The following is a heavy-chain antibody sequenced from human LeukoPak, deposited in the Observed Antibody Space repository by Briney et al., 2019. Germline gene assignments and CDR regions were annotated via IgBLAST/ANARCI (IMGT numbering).Heavy chain of an antibody. Sequence: GSLRLSCAASGFTFSSYAMNWVRQAPGKGLEWVSGISGGGGSTYYADSVKGRFTISRDNSKNTLYLQMNSLRAEDTAVYYCAKVHYYDSSGYYCYYYGMDVWGQGTTVTVSS. D-gene: IGHD3-22*01. V-gene: IGHV3-23*01. J-gene: IGHJ6*02. CDR3: AKVHYYDSSGYYCYYYGMDV. CDR1: GFTFSSYA. CDR2: ISGGGGST.